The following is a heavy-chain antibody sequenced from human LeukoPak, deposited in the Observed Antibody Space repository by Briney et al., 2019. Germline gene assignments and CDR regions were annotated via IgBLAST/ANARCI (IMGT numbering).Heavy chain of an antibody. J-gene: IGHJ4*02. V-gene: IGHV3-30*03. CDR2: ISYDGSNK. D-gene: IGHD6-13*01. CDR1: GFTFSSFG. CDR3: ARDRIAAGRTGYFDY. Sequence: PGASLRLSCAASGFTFSSFGMHWVRQPPGKGLEWVAVISYDGSNKYYADSMKGRFTISRDNSKNTLYLQMNSLTAEDTAVYYCARDRIAAGRTGYFDYWGQGTLVTVSS.